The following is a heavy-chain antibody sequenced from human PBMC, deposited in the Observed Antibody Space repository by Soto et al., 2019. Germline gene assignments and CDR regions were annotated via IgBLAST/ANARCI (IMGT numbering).Heavy chain of an antibody. Sequence: GGSLRLSCAACGLTFGNAWMRWFRQAPGKGLEWVGRIKNKKDGGTTDYAAPVKGRFIISRDDSRNTLYLQMSSLRTEDTAVYYCTTDPGDFEDYWGQGTQVTVSS. J-gene: IGHJ4*02. D-gene: IGHD4-17*01. CDR3: TTDPGDFEDY. V-gene: IGHV3-15*01. CDR1: GLTFGNAW. CDR2: IKNKKDGGTT.